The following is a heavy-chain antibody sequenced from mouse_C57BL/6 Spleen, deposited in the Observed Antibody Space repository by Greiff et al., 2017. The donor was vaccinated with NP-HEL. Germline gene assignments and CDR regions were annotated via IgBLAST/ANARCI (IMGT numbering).Heavy chain of an antibody. Sequence: QVQLKQPGAELVMPGASVKLSCKASGYTFTSYWMHWVKQRPGQGLEWIGEIDPSDSYTNYNQKFKGKSTLTVDKSSSTAYMQLSSLTSEDSAVYYCATAGTSYYFDYWGQGTTLTVSS. CDR3: ATAGTSYYFDY. V-gene: IGHV1-69*01. D-gene: IGHD4-1*01. CDR2: IDPSDSYT. CDR1: GYTFTSYW. J-gene: IGHJ2*01.